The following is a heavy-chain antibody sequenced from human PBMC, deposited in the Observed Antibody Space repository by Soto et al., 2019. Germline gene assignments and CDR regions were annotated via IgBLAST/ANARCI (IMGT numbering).Heavy chain of an antibody. CDR3: VCSSSDYFYGLDL. Sequence: QVQLQQWGAGLLKPSETLSLTCAVSGGSFSDYYYTWIRQPPGKGLEWIGEINQRGVTNYKPSLRGRVVISLDTSKAQFSLKMNSITAADTAVYYCVCSSSDYFYGLDLWGQGTTVIVSS. CDR1: GGSFSDYY. CDR2: INQRGVT. V-gene: IGHV4-34*01. D-gene: IGHD6-6*01. J-gene: IGHJ6*02.